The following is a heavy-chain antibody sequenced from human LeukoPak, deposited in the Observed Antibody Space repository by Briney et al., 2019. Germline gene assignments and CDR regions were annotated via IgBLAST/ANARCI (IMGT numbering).Heavy chain of an antibody. D-gene: IGHD6-19*01. V-gene: IGHV3-30*04. CDR1: GFTFSSYA. J-gene: IGHJ3*02. CDR3: AKGDGAVAGTGEAFDI. CDR2: ISYDGSNK. Sequence: PGGSLRLSCAASGFTFSSYAMHWVRQAPGKGLEWVAVISYDGSNKYYADSVKGRFTISRDNSKDTLYLQMNSLRAEDMALYYCAKGDGAVAGTGEAFDIWGQGTMVTVSS.